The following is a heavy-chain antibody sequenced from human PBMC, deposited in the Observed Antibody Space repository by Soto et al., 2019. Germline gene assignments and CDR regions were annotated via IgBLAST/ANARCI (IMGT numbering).Heavy chain of an antibody. CDR3: AREMSYYFDS. V-gene: IGHV4-30-2*01. J-gene: IGHJ4*02. CDR2: IYHSGAT. Sequence: QLQLQESGSGLVKPSQTLVLTCTVSGDSISRDDFSWSWIRQPPGKGLEWIGYIYHSGATYYNPSLRSRVATSVDKSKNQFSLSLASVTAADTAVYYCAREMSYYFDSWGQGTLVTVSS. CDR1: GDSISRDDFS.